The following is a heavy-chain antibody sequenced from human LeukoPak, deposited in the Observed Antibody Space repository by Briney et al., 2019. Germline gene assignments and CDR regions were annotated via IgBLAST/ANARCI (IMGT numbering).Heavy chain of an antibody. CDR3: ARALRFIAAAGTLSWFDP. CDR2: INPNSGGT. Sequence: GASVKVSCKASGYTFTGYYMHWVRQAPGQGLECMGWINPNSGGTNYAQKFQGRVTMTRDTSISTAYMELSRLRSDDTAVYYCARALRFIAAAGTLSWFDPWGQGTLVTVSS. CDR1: GYTFTGYY. V-gene: IGHV1-2*02. J-gene: IGHJ5*02. D-gene: IGHD6-13*01.